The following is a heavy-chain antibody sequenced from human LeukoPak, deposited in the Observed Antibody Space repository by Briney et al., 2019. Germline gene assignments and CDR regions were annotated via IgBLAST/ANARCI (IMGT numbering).Heavy chain of an antibody. CDR1: GFTFDDYA. V-gene: IGHV3-9*01. Sequence: GGSLRLSCAASGFTFDDYAMHWVRQAPGKGLEWVSGISWNSGSIGYADSVKGRFTISRDNAKNSLYLQMNSLRAEDTALYYCAKDNWRRSYYLDYWGQGTLVTVSS. J-gene: IGHJ4*02. D-gene: IGHD3-10*01. CDR2: ISWNSGSI. CDR3: AKDNWRRSYYLDY.